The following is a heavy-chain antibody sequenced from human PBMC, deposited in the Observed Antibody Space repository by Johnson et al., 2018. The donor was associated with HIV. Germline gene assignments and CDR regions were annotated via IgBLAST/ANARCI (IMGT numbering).Heavy chain of an antibody. Sequence: MLLVESGGGVVQPGRSLRLSCAASGFTFSSYAMHWVRQAPGKGLEWVAVIWYDGSNKYYADSVKGRFIISRDNSKNTLFLQMDSLRTEDTGVYYCAKAYCPGCDGFDIWGQGTLVTVSS. D-gene: IGHD2-21*01. CDR2: IWYDGSNK. CDR1: GFTFSSYA. CDR3: AKAYCPGCDGFDI. J-gene: IGHJ3*02. V-gene: IGHV3-30*04.